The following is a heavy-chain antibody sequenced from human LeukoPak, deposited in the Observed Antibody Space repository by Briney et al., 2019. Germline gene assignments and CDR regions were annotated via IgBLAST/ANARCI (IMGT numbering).Heavy chain of an antibody. CDR3: ARPRSRSGYYDY. V-gene: IGHV4-39*02. D-gene: IGHD3-3*01. J-gene: IGHJ4*02. CDR1: GGFISSSSYY. Sequence: KPSETLSLTCTISGGFISSSSYYWGWIRQPPGKGLEWIGDIYYTGSTYYNASLKSRVSISIDTSNNHFSLKLSSVTAADTAVYYCARPRSRSGYYDYWGQGTLVTVSS. CDR2: IYYTGST.